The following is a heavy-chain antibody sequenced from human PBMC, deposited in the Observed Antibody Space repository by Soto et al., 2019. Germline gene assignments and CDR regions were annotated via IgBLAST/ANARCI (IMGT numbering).Heavy chain of an antibody. CDR2: ISGCGGST. CDR3: AKGPIVVPAAMPYYFDY. CDR1: GFTFSSYA. J-gene: IGHJ4*02. Sequence: GGSLILSCAASGFTFSSYAMSWVRQAPGKGLEWVSAISGCGGSTYYADSVKGRFTISRDNSKNTLYLQMNSLRAEDTAVYYCAKGPIVVPAAMPYYFDYWGQGTLVTVSS. D-gene: IGHD2-2*01. V-gene: IGHV3-23*01.